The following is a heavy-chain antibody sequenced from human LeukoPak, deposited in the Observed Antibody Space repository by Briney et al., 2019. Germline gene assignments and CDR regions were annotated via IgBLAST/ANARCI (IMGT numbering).Heavy chain of an antibody. CDR1: GGSISSSSYY. CDR2: IYYSGST. Sequence: PSETLSLTCTVSGGSISSSSYYWGWIRQPPGKGLEWIGSIYYSGSTYYNPSLKSRVTISVDTSKNQFSLKLSSVTAADTAVYYCAREDLELYYYYGMDVWGQGTTVTVSS. J-gene: IGHJ6*02. CDR3: AREDLELYYYYGMDV. V-gene: IGHV4-39*07. D-gene: IGHD1-7*01.